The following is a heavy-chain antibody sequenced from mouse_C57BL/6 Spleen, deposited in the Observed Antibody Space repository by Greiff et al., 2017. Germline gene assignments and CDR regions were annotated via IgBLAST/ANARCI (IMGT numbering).Heavy chain of an antibody. Sequence: EVQGVESGGGLVKPGGSLKLSCAASGFTFSSYAMSWVRQTPEKRLEWVATISDGGSYTYYPDNVKGRFTISRDNAKNNLYLQMSHLKSEDTAMYYCARDDITTVVATDWYFDVWGTGTTVTVSS. CDR3: ARDDITTVVATDWYFDV. J-gene: IGHJ1*03. CDR1: GFTFSSYA. D-gene: IGHD1-1*01. V-gene: IGHV5-4*01. CDR2: ISDGGSYT.